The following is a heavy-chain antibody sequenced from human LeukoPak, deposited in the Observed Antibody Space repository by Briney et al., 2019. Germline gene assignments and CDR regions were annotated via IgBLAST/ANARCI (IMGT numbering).Heavy chain of an antibody. CDR1: GFTFSSYS. Sequence: GGSLRLSCAASGFTFSSYSMNWVRQAPGRGLEWVSSISSSSSYIYYADSVKGRFAISRDNAKNSLYLQMNSLRAEDTAVYYCARGSSGSYNWFDPWGQGTLVTVSS. CDR2: ISSSSSYI. D-gene: IGHD6-19*01. J-gene: IGHJ5*02. V-gene: IGHV3-21*01. CDR3: ARGSSGSYNWFDP.